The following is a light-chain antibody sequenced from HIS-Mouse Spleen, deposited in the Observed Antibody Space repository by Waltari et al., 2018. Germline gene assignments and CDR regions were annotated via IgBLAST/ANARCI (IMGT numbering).Light chain of an antibody. CDR1: ALPKNY. CDR2: EDS. V-gene: IGLV3-10*01. Sequence: SYELTQPPSVSVSPGPTARITCPGDALPKNYAYLYQQKSGQAPVLVIYEDSKRPPGIPERFSGSSSGTMATLTISGAQVEDEADYYCYSTDSSGNHRVFGGGTKLTVL. CDR3: YSTDSSGNHRV. J-gene: IGLJ2*01.